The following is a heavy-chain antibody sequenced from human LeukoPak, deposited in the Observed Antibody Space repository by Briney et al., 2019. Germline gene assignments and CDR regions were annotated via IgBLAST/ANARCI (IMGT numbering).Heavy chain of an antibody. D-gene: IGHD6-19*01. CDR3: ARETGIAVAGPTTEYYYYGMDV. CDR2: IYYSGST. Sequence: PSETLSLTCTVCGGSISIYYWSWIRQPPGKGLEWIGYIYYSGSTNYNPSLKSRVTISVDTSKNQFSLKLSSVTAADTAVYYCARETGIAVAGPTTEYYYYGMDVWGQGTTVTVSS. CDR1: GGSISIYY. J-gene: IGHJ6*02. V-gene: IGHV4-59*01.